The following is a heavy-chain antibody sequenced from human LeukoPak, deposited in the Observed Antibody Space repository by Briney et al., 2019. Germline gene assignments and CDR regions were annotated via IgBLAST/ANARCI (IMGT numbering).Heavy chain of an antibody. J-gene: IGHJ6*02. CDR3: ARERIAVAETYYYYGMDV. CDR1: GGSISSYY. CDR2: IYYSGST. V-gene: IGHV4-59*01. Sequence: PSETLSLTCTVSGGSISSYYRSWIRQPPGKGLEWIGYIYYSGSTNYNPSLKSRVTISVDTPKNQFSLKLSSVTAADTAVYYCARERIAVAETYYYYGMDVWGQGTTVTVSS. D-gene: IGHD6-19*01.